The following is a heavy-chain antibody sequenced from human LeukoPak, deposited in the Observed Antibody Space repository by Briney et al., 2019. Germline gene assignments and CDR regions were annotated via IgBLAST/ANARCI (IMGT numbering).Heavy chain of an antibody. J-gene: IGHJ5*02. Sequence: ASVKVSCKASGYTFTGYYMHWVRQATGQGLEWMGWINPNSGGTNYAQKFQGRVTMTRDTSISTAYMELSRLRSDDTAVYYCARGPGAYCGGDCYLFWFDPWGQGTLVTVSS. CDR2: INPNSGGT. CDR1: GYTFTGYY. V-gene: IGHV1-2*02. D-gene: IGHD2-21*02. CDR3: ARGPGAYCGGDCYLFWFDP.